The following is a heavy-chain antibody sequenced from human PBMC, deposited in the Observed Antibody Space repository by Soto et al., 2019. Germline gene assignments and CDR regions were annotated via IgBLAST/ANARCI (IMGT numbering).Heavy chain of an antibody. CDR3: AREGTTVDSYYYYGMDV. V-gene: IGHV4-59*01. D-gene: IGHD1-1*01. Sequence: QVQLQESGPGLVKPSETLSITCTVSGGSISSYYWSWIRQPPGKRLEWIGYIYYSGSTNYNPSLKSRVTISVDTSKNQFSLKLSSVTAADTAVYYCAREGTTVDSYYYYGMDVWGHGTKVTVSS. J-gene: IGHJ6*02. CDR1: GGSISSYY. CDR2: IYYSGST.